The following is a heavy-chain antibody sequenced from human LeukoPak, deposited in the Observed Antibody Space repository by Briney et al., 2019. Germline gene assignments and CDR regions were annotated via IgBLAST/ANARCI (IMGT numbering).Heavy chain of an antibody. V-gene: IGHV3-23*05. J-gene: IGHJ4*02. CDR1: GYTFTGYH. CDR2: IDVSATDT. D-gene: IGHD6-13*01. CDR3: ARSVRAAGKSPGFDF. Sequence: GGSQRLSCGDSGYTFTGYHMNWVRQAPGKGLEWVSTIDVSATDTYYPDSVKGRFTISRDDSKNMLYLQMNSLRGEDTAVYYCARSVRAAGKSPGFDFWGPGSLVTVSP.